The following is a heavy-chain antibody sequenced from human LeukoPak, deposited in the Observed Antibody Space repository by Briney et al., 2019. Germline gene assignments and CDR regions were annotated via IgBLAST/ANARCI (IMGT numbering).Heavy chain of an antibody. J-gene: IGHJ4*01. D-gene: IGHD5-18*01. V-gene: IGHV3-30*02. CDR3: FSGYNYGPEDY. CDR2: IQYDGSNK. Sequence: GGSLRLSCAASGFTFSSYAMHWVRQAPGKGLEWVAFIQYDGSNKYYADSVKGRFTISRDNSKNTLYMQMNSLRAEDTAVYYCFSGYNYGPEDYWGQGTLVTVSS. CDR1: GFTFSSYA.